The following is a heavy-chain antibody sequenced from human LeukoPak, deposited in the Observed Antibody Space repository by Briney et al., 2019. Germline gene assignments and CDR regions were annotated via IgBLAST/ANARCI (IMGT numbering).Heavy chain of an antibody. Sequence: PSETLSLTCTISGGSNSRSSNYWGWIRQSPGKGLEWIGSIYYSGSTNYNPSLKSQITISVDTSKNQFSLKLSSVTAADTAVYYCARGEMAAIEDAFDIWGQGTMVTVSS. CDR1: GGSNSRSSNY. CDR3: ARGEMAAIEDAFDI. CDR2: IYYSGST. J-gene: IGHJ3*02. V-gene: IGHV4-39*07. D-gene: IGHD5-24*01.